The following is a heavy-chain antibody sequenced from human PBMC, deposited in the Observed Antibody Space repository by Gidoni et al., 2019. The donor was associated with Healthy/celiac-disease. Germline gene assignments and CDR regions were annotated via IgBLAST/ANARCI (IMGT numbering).Heavy chain of an antibody. Sequence: QVQLVQSGAEVKKPGSSVKVSCKASGGTFSSYAISWVRQAPGQGLEWMGGIIPIFGTANYAQKFQGRVTITADESTSTAYMELSSLRSEDTAVYYCARAHKSGSYYPSHYYYYYGMDVWGQGTTVTVSS. CDR1: GGTFSSYA. D-gene: IGHD3-10*01. J-gene: IGHJ6*02. CDR3: ARAHKSGSYYPSHYYYYYGMDV. CDR2: IIPIFGTA. V-gene: IGHV1-69*01.